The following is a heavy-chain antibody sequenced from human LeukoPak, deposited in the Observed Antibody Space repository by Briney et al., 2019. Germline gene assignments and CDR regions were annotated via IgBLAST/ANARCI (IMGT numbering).Heavy chain of an antibody. Sequence: PGGSLRLSCAVSGVTFSDYAMSWVRQAPGKGLEWVSGISGRGGGTFYADSVKGRFTISRDNAKNSLYLQMNSLRAEDTAVYYCARGGTRKLDYWGQGTLVTVSS. D-gene: IGHD1-1*01. CDR3: ARGGTRKLDY. J-gene: IGHJ4*02. CDR2: ISGRGGGT. CDR1: GVTFSDYA. V-gene: IGHV3-23*01.